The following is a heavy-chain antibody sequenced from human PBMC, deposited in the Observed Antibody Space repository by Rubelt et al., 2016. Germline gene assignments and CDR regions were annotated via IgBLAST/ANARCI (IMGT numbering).Heavy chain of an antibody. V-gene: IGHV1-46*01. CDR1: GYTFTSYY. D-gene: IGHD7-27*01. J-gene: IGHJ4*02. Sequence: GYTFTSYYMHWVRQAPGQGLEWMGIINPSGGSTSYAQKFQGRVTMTRDTSTSTVYMELSSLRSEDTAVYYCARDAGPTNRGLGVDYWGQGTLVTVSS. CDR3: ARDAGPTNRGLGVDY. CDR2: INPSGGST.